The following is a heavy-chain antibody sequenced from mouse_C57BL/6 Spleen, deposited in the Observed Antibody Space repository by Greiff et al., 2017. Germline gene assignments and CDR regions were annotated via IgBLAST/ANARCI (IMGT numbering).Heavy chain of an antibody. CDR2: IDPSDSET. J-gene: IGHJ2*01. D-gene: IGHD1-1*01. CDR1: GYTFTSYW. V-gene: IGHV1-52*01. CDR3: ERSNYYGSSSLYFDY. Sequence: QVQLQQPGAELVRPGSSVKLSCKASGYTFTSYWMHWVKQRPIHGLEWIGNIDPSDSETPYNQKFKDKATLTLDKSSSTAYMQLSSLTSEDSAVYYCERSNYYGSSSLYFDYGGQGTTLTVSS.